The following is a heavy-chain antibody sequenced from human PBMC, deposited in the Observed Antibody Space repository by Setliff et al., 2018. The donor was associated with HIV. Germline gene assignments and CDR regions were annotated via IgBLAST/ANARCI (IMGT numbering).Heavy chain of an antibody. Sequence: PSETLSLTCTVSGASIGRRSDCWGWIRQPPGKGLEWIGSFYYSWNTYYNPSLKSRVTISVDTSKNQFSLKLNSLSAADTAVYYCARWESAQKAFNPWGHGTMVTVSS. CDR1: GASIGRRSDC. CDR2: FYYSWNT. D-gene: IGHD1-26*01. CDR3: ARWESAQKAFNP. V-gene: IGHV4-39*01. J-gene: IGHJ3*01.